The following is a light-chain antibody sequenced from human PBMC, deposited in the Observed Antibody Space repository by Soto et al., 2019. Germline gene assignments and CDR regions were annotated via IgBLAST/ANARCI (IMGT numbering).Light chain of an antibody. CDR3: QQYGSSGT. CDR1: QSVGSY. Sequence: EMLFIQSPDTLSMSPGERATLSCRASQSVGSYLAWYQQKPGQAPRLLIYGASNRATGIPDRFSGSGSGTDFTLTISRLEPEDFAVYYCQQYGSSGTFGQGTKADI. J-gene: IGKJ1*01. V-gene: IGKV3-20*01. CDR2: GAS.